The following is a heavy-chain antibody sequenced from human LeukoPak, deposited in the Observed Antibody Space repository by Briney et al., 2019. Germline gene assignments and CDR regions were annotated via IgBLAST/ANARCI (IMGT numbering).Heavy chain of an antibody. CDR1: GFTFSSYS. D-gene: IGHD3/OR15-3a*01. CDR2: ISSSSSYI. CDR3: ARGWTVRLSPSDY. V-gene: IGHV3-21*01. Sequence: GSLRLSCAASGFTFSSYSMNWVRQAPGKGLEWVSSISSSSSYIYYADSVKGRFTVSRDNAKNSLYLQMNSLRAEDTAVYYCARGWTVRLSPSDYWGQGTLVTVSS. J-gene: IGHJ4*02.